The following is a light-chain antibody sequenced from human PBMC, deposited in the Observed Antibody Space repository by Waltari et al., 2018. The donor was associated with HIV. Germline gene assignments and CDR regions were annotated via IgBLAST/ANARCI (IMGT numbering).Light chain of an antibody. Sequence: QSALTQPASVSGSPGQSITISCTETSGDVGGFNYVSWYQQHPGKAPKLMIYDVSNRPSGVPNRFSGSKSGNTASLTISGLQAEDEADYYCCSYAGNCTLVVFGRGTRLTVL. CDR2: DVS. CDR3: CSYAGNCTLVV. J-gene: IGLJ1*01. CDR1: SGDVGGFNY. V-gene: IGLV2-14*03.